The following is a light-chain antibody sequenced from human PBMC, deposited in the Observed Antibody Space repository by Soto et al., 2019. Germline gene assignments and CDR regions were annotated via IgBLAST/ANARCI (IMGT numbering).Light chain of an antibody. V-gene: IGLV2-14*01. CDR2: EVN. J-gene: IGLJ1*01. CDR1: SSGVAFYNH. Sequence: QSVLTQPASVSGSPGQSITISCTGTSSGVAFYNHVSWYQQHPGKAPELLIYEVNNRPSGVSHRFSGSKSGNTASLTISGLQAEDEADYYCSSFASTHTYVFGTGTKVTVL. CDR3: SSFASTHTYV.